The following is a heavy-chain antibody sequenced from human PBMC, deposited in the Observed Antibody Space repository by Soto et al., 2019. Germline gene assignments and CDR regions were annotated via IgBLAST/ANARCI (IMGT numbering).Heavy chain of an antibody. CDR3: ARARDYQLLYRYYYYGMDV. V-gene: IGHV1-18*04. CDR1: GYTFTSYG. Sequence: QVQLVQSGAEVKKPGASVKVSCKASGYTFTSYGISWVRQAPGQGLEWMGWISAYNGNTNYAQKFQGWVTMTRDTSISTAYMELSRLRSDDTAVYYCARARDYQLLYRYYYYGMDVWGQGTTVTVSS. J-gene: IGHJ6*02. D-gene: IGHD2-2*02. CDR2: ISAYNGNT.